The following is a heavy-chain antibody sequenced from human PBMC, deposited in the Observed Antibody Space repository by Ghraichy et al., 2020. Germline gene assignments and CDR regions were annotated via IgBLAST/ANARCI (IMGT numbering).Heavy chain of an antibody. V-gene: IGHV4-31*03. CDR1: GDSISSVGYY. J-gene: IGHJ4*02. Sequence: SLNISCTVSGDSISSVGYYWSWVRQHTGKGLEWIGFISYSGSTFYNASLKSRVSISRDTSKNQFFLELTSLTAADTAVYFCARGDYWGQGMLVTVSS. CDR3: ARGDY. CDR2: ISYSGST.